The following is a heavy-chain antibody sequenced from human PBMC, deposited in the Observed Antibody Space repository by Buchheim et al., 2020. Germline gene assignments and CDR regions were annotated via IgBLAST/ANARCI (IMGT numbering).Heavy chain of an antibody. D-gene: IGHD3-22*01. Sequence: QVQLVESGGGVVQPGRSLRLSCAASGFTFSTSAMHWVRQAPGKGLKWVAAISYDGSDKYYADSVKGRFTVSRDNSKNTLYLQMNSLRPEDTAVYYCASGDFDTSGDDYWGQGT. CDR3: ASGDFDTSGDDY. V-gene: IGHV3-30*04. CDR1: GFTFSTSA. J-gene: IGHJ4*02. CDR2: ISYDGSDK.